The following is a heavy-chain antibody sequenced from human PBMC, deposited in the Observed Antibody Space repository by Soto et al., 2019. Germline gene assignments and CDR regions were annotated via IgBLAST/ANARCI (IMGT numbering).Heavy chain of an antibody. D-gene: IGHD2-15*01. Sequence: QVQLQESGPGLVKPSQTLSLTCTVSGGSISSGGYYWSWIRQHPGKGLEWIGYIYYSGSTYYNPFLKRRVNMTVATSKNPFSLKLGSVTAADTAVYYCARVRYCSGGSCYPRFDPWGQGTLVTVSS. V-gene: IGHV4-31*03. CDR1: GGSISSGGYY. CDR3: ARVRYCSGGSCYPRFDP. J-gene: IGHJ5*02. CDR2: IYYSGST.